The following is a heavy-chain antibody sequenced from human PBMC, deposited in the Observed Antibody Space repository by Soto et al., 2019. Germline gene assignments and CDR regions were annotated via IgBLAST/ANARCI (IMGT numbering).Heavy chain of an antibody. CDR3: VSWVSDPFDS. CDR1: RFTSGYHA. D-gene: IGHD6-13*01. J-gene: IGHJ4*01. CDR2: ISSNGENT. V-gene: IGHV3-23*01. Sequence: PGGSLRLSCAASRFTSGYHAMNWVRQAPGKGLEWVSTISSNGENTHYADSVKGRFIISSDNSSNTVALQMNSLRVEDTAIYYCVSWVSDPFDSWGQGTLVTVSS.